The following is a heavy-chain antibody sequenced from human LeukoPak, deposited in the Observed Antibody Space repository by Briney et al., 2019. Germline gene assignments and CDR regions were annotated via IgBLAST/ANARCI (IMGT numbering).Heavy chain of an antibody. V-gene: IGHV3-30*02. CDR2: IRYDGSNE. Sequence: GGSLRLSCAASGFTFSSYSMNWVRQAPGKGLEWVAFIRYDGSNEYYGDSVKGRFTISRDNSKNTLSLQMNSLRVEDTAVYYCAKEGTMIVVAAPLDLWGQGTLVTVSP. D-gene: IGHD3-22*01. CDR3: AKEGTMIVVAAPLDL. CDR1: GFTFSSYS. J-gene: IGHJ5*02.